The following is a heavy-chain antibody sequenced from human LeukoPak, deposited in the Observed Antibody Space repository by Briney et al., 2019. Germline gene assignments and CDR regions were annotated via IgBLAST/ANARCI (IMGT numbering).Heavy chain of an antibody. J-gene: IGHJ4*02. D-gene: IGHD3-10*01. V-gene: IGHV4-39*07. CDR1: GASINSDTYY. CDR2: HSHSGSA. CDR3: ARGGVAGDTYYYGSGSNSFDY. Sequence: SETLSLTCTVSGASINSDTYYWGWIRQPPGKGLEWIGTHSHSGSAYYNPSLKSRVTMSVDTSKNQFSLKLSSVTAADTAVYYCARGGVAGDTYYYGSGSNSFDYWGQGTLVTVSS.